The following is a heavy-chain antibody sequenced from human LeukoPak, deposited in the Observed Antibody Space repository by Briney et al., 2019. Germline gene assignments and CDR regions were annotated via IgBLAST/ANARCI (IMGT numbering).Heavy chain of an antibody. D-gene: IGHD1-26*01. CDR1: GFTFSSYW. CDR2: INHNGNVN. V-gene: IGHV3-7*03. J-gene: IGHJ4*02. CDR3: GRDLGGRSGY. Sequence: GGSLRLSCAASGFTFSSYWMNWARQAPGKGLEWVASINHNGNVNYYADSVKGRFSISRDNAENTLYLQMNSLRAEDTAVYYCGRDLGGRSGYWGQGTLVTVSS.